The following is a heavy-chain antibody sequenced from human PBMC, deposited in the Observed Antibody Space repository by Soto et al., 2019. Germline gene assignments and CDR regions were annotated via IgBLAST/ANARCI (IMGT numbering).Heavy chain of an antibody. J-gene: IGHJ5*02. CDR2: IYWDDDK. CDR3: AHSPEGYCSSTSCYRWFDP. Sequence: QITLKESGPTLVKPTQTLTLTCTFSGFSLSTSGVGVGWIRQPPGKALEWLALIYWDDDKRYSPSLKSRLTITKDTSKNQVVLTMTNMDPVDTATYYCAHSPEGYCSSTSCYRWFDPWGQGTLVTVSS. CDR1: GFSLSTSGVG. V-gene: IGHV2-5*02. D-gene: IGHD2-2*01.